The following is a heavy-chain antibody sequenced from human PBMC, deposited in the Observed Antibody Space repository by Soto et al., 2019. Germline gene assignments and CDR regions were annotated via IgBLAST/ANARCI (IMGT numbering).Heavy chain of an antibody. Sequence: QVQLQESGPGLVKPSGTLSLTCAVSGGSISSSNWWSWVRQPPGKGLEWIGEIYHSGSTNYNPSLKSRVTISVYKSKNQLSLKLSSVTAADTAVYYCASVRGGYYYAMDVWGQGTTVTVSS. D-gene: IGHD3-10*02. V-gene: IGHV4-4*02. CDR3: ASVRGGYYYAMDV. CDR2: IYHSGST. CDR1: GGSISSSNW. J-gene: IGHJ6*02.